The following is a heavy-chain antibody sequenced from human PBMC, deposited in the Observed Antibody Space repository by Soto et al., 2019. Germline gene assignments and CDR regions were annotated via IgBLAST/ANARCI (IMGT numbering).Heavy chain of an antibody. Sequence: GGSLRLSCAASGFTFSSHGMHWVRQAPGKGLEWVAVISYDGSNKYYADSVKGRFTISRDNSKNTLYLQMNSLRAEDTAVYYCAKDVPLEGGILDYWGPGTLVTVSS. CDR1: GFTFSSHG. CDR2: ISYDGSNK. CDR3: AKDVPLEGGILDY. J-gene: IGHJ4*02. D-gene: IGHD6-13*01. V-gene: IGHV3-30*18.